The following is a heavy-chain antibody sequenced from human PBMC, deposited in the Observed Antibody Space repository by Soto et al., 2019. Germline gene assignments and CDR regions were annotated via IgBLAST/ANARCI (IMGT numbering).Heavy chain of an antibody. Sequence: SLRLSCAASGFTFSSYAMSWVRQAPGKGLEWVSSINTDGATYYADSAKGRFTISRDNSRDTLYLQMDSLRAEDTAIYYCAKNYYFDLWGQGALVTVSS. D-gene: IGHD3-10*01. CDR2: INTDGAT. CDR3: AKNYYFDL. CDR1: GFTFSSYA. J-gene: IGHJ4*02. V-gene: IGHV3-23*01.